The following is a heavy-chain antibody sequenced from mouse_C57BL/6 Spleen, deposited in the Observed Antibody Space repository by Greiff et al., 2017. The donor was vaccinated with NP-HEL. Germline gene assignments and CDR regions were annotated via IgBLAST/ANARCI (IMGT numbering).Heavy chain of an antibody. V-gene: IGHV1-50*01. CDR2: IDPSDSYT. Sequence: QVQLQQPGAELVKPGASVKLSCKASGYTFTSYWMQWVKQRPGQGLEWIGEIDPSDSYTNYNQKFKGKATLTVDTSSSTAYMQLSSLTSEDAAVYYCARSRGADYAMDYWGQGTSVTVSS. J-gene: IGHJ4*01. CDR3: ARSRGADYAMDY. CDR1: GYTFTSYW.